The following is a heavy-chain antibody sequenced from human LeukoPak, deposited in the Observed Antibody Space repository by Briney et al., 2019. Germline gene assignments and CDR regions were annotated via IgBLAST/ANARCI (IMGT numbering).Heavy chain of an antibody. V-gene: IGHV3-9*01. CDR1: GFIFNHYA. J-gene: IGHJ1*01. D-gene: IGHD1-26*01. CDR2: IAWDSENI. Sequence: GGSLRLSCAASGFIFNHYAMHWVRQTPGKGLEWVADIAWDSENIGYADSVKGRFTISRDISRNTLYLQMNSLRAEDTAVYYCAASIVGLTYDEHFKHWGQGTLVTVSS. CDR3: AASIVGLTYDEHFKH.